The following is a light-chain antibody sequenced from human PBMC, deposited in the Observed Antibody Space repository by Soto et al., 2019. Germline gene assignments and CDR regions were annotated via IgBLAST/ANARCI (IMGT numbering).Light chain of an antibody. V-gene: IGKV1-27*01. CDR1: QDIGNF. J-gene: IGKJ4*01. Sequence: DIQMTQSPTSLSAFVGDRVTITCRASQDIGNFLAWYQQKPGKVPKLLIYAASTLQAGVPSRFSGSGSGTDFTLTISSLQPEDVAAYYCQKYNSAPLTFGGGTKVDIK. CDR2: AAS. CDR3: QKYNSAPLT.